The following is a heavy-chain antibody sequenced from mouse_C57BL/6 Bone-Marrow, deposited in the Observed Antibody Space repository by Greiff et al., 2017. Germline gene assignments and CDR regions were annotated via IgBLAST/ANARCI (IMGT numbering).Heavy chain of an antibody. Sequence: VQLQQSGAELARPGASVKLSCKASGYTFTSYGISWVKQRTGQGLEWIGEIYPRSGNTYYNEKFKGKATLTADTSSSTAYLELRSLTSEDSAFYFCARVNSLGDYWGQGTTLTVSS. CDR1: GYTFTSYG. CDR3: ARVNSLGDY. V-gene: IGHV1-81*01. CDR2: IYPRSGNT. D-gene: IGHD3-3*01. J-gene: IGHJ2*01.